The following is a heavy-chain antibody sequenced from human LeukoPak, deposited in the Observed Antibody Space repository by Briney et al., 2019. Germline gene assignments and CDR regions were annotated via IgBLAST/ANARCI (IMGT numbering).Heavy chain of an antibody. V-gene: IGHV1-3*01. CDR1: GYTFTSYA. CDR2: VNAGNGNT. D-gene: IGHD2-2*01. Sequence: GASVNVSCKASGYTFTSYAMHWVRQAPGQRLEWMGWVNAGNGNTKYSQKFQGRVTITRDTSASTAYMEVSSLRSEDTAVYYCARAPRGNSGYCSSISCTDHRYNWFDPWGQGTLVTVSS. J-gene: IGHJ5*02. CDR3: ARAPRGNSGYCSSISCTDHRYNWFDP.